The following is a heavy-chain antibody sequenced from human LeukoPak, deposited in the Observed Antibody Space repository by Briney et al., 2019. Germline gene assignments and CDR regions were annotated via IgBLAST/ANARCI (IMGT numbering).Heavy chain of an antibody. V-gene: IGHV3-23*01. D-gene: IGHD1-14*01. Sequence: GGSLRLSCAASGFTFSSYAMSWVRQAPGKGLEWVSAISNIGGNTYYADSVKGRFTISRDNSKDTLYLQMNSLRADDTAVYYCAKGGNRNWEIDAFDIWGQGTMVTVSS. CDR3: AKGGNRNWEIDAFDI. CDR1: GFTFSSYA. CDR2: ISNIGGNT. J-gene: IGHJ3*02.